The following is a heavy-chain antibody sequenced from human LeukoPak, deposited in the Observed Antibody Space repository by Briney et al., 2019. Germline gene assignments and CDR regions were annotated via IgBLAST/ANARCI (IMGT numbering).Heavy chain of an antibody. CDR1: GASISSYY. Sequence: KPSETLSLTCTVSGASISSYYWSWIRQPAGQGLEWVGRIKSKTNGGTTDYAATVKGRFTISGDDSKNTIYLEMNSLKSEDTAVYYCTTEWGKAVAGSIYYFDFWGQGTQVTVSS. J-gene: IGHJ4*02. V-gene: IGHV3-15*01. D-gene: IGHD6-19*01. CDR2: IKSKTNGGTT. CDR3: TTEWGKAVAGSIYYFDF.